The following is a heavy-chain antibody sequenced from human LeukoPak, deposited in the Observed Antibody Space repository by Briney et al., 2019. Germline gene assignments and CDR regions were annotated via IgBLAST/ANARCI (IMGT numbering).Heavy chain of an antibody. CDR1: GGSVSSGSYY. J-gene: IGHJ4*02. CDR2: IYTSGST. CDR3: ARDRYVYGSGSYYFDY. Sequence: SETLSLTCTVSGGSVSSGSYYWSWVRQPAGKGLEWIGRIYTSGSTNYNPSLKSRVTMSVDTSKNQFSLKLSSVTAADTAVYYCARDRYVYGSGSYYFDYWGQGTLVTVSS. D-gene: IGHD3-10*01. V-gene: IGHV4-61*02.